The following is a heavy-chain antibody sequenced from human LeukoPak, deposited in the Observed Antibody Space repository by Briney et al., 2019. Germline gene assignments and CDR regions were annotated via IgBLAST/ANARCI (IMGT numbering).Heavy chain of an antibody. J-gene: IGHJ5*02. D-gene: IGHD3-22*01. Sequence: PGGSLKLSCAASGFTFSCYEMNWVRQAPGKGLVWVSRINSDGINTSYADSVKGRFTISRDNAKNTLNLQMNSLRAEDTAVYYCARDLGQYYDTSDNWFDPWGQGTLVTVSS. CDR2: INSDGINT. CDR3: ARDLGQYYDTSDNWFDP. CDR1: GFTFSCYE. V-gene: IGHV3-74*01.